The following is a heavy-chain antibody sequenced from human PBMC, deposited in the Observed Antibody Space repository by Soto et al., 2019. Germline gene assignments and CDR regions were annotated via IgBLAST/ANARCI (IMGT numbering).Heavy chain of an antibody. J-gene: IGHJ6*02. D-gene: IGHD3-3*01. CDR2: ISGSGGST. CDR3: AKDLYVDGSSYYHYYYGMDV. Sequence: GGSLRLSCAASGFTFSSYAMSWVRQAPGKGLEWVSAISGSGGSTYYADSVKGRFTISRDNSKNTLYLQMNSLRAEDTAVYYCAKDLYVDGSSYYHYYYGMDVWGQGTTVTVSS. V-gene: IGHV3-23*01. CDR1: GFTFSSYA.